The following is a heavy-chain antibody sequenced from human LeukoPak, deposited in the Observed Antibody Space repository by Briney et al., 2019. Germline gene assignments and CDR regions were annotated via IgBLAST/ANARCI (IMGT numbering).Heavy chain of an antibody. J-gene: IGHJ4*02. Sequence: GGSLRLSCAASGFTFSTYGMSWVRQAPGKGLEWVSGISGSGDNTHYADSVKGRFTISRDNSKNTLYLQMNSLRAEDTAVYYCVKDRVDGSGSQFDSWGQGSLVIVSS. CDR3: VKDRVDGSGSQFDS. CDR1: GFTFSTYG. CDR2: ISGSGDNT. V-gene: IGHV3-23*01. D-gene: IGHD3-10*01.